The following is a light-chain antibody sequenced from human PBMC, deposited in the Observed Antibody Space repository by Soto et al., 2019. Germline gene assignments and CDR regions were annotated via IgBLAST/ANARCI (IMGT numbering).Light chain of an antibody. V-gene: IGKV3-20*01. Sequence: EIVLTQSPGTLSLSTGERATLSCRASQSVSSSYLAWYQQKPGQAPRLLFYGASSRATGIPDRFSGSGSGTDFTLTISRLEPEDFAVYYCQQYGSSSWTFGQGTKVDIK. CDR2: GAS. J-gene: IGKJ1*01. CDR1: QSVSSSY. CDR3: QQYGSSSWT.